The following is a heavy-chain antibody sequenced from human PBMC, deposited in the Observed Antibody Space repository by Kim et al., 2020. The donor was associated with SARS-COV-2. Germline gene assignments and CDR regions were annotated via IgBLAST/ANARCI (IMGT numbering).Heavy chain of an antibody. CDR2: INAGNGNT. V-gene: IGHV1-3*01. CDR3: ARDPRYSSGPDY. D-gene: IGHD6-19*01. Sequence: ASVKVSCKASGYTFTSYAMHWVRQAPGQRLEWMGWINAGNGNTKYSQKFQGRVTITRDTSASTAYMELSSLRSEDTAVYYCARDPRYSSGPDYWGQGTLVTVSS. CDR1: GYTFTSYA. J-gene: IGHJ4*02.